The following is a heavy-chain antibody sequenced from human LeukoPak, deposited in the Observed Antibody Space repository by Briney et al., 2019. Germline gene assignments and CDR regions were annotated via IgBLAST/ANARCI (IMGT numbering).Heavy chain of an antibody. D-gene: IGHD2-15*01. CDR1: GFTFSSYA. J-gene: IGHJ4*02. Sequence: GGSLRLSCAASGFTFSSYAMNWVRQAPGKGLEWVSVISGSGGSTYYADSVKGRFTISRDNSKNTVHLQMNSLRAEDTAVYYCAKGAYCSGGRCYLGDLDYWGKGTLVTVSS. CDR3: AKGAYCSGGRCYLGDLDY. V-gene: IGHV3-23*01. CDR2: ISGSGGST.